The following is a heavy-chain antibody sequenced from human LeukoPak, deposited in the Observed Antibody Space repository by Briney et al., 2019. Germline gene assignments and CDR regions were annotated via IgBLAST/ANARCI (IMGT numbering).Heavy chain of an antibody. CDR2: ISAYNGNT. V-gene: IGHV1-18*03. D-gene: IGHD1-26*01. CDR3: ARERGSYYFDY. CDR1: GYTFTSYG. Sequence: ASVKVSCKASGYTFTSYGISWVRQAPGQGLEWMGWISAYNGNTNYAQKLQGRVTMTTDTSTSTAYMELSSLRSEDMAVYYCARERGSYYFDYWGQGTLVTVSS. J-gene: IGHJ4*02.